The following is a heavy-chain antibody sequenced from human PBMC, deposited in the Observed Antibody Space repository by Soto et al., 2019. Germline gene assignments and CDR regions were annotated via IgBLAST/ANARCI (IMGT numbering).Heavy chain of an antibody. J-gene: IGHJ3*02. Sequence: SETLSLTCTVSGGSISSGGYYWSWIRQHPGKGLEWIGYIYYSGSTYYNPSLKSRVTISVDTSKNQFSLKLSSVTAADTAVYYCARDRVGYYDSSGYYTDAFDIWGQGTMVTVSS. CDR3: ARDRVGYYDSSGYYTDAFDI. V-gene: IGHV4-31*03. CDR1: GGSISSGGYY. CDR2: IYYSGST. D-gene: IGHD3-22*01.